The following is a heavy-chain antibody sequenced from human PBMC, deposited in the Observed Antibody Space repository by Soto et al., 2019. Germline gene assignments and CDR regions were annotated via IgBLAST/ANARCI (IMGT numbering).Heavy chain of an antibody. CDR2: INSGFSSA. J-gene: IGHJ5*02. D-gene: IGHD2-2*01. CDR1: GFTFSSYW. Sequence: GGSLRLSCAASGFTFSSYWMHWVRQAPGNGLVFVSRINSGFSSASYADSVKGRFTICRYNARNSLYLQMNSLRGWCTALYYCASELPVPAADENWFDPWGQGTMVTVSS. CDR3: ASELPVPAADENWFDP. V-gene: IGHV3-74*01.